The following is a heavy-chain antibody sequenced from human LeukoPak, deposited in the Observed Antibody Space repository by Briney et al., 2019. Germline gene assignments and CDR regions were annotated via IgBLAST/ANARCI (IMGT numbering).Heavy chain of an antibody. V-gene: IGHV3-30*02. CDR3: ANLRITMVRGVMGPDYYYYYMDV. Sequence: GGSLRLSCAASGFTFSSYGMHWVRQAPGKGLEWVAFIRYDGSNKYYADSVKGRFTISRDNSKNTLYLQMNSLRAEDTAVYYCANLRITMVRGVMGPDYYYYYMDVWGKGTTVTISS. J-gene: IGHJ6*03. CDR1: GFTFSSYG. CDR2: IRYDGSNK. D-gene: IGHD3-10*01.